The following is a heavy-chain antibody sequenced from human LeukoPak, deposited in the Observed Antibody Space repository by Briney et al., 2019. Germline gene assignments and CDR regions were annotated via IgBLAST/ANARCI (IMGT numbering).Heavy chain of an antibody. Sequence: PSETLSPTCTVSGGSISSISYYWGWIRRPPGKGLKWIGSTFYSGSTYYNPSLKSRVTISVDTSKNQFSLKLSSVTAADTAVYYCARQAVGATGVNWFDPWGQGTLVTVSS. CDR2: TFYSGST. CDR3: ARQAVGATGVNWFDP. V-gene: IGHV4-39*01. D-gene: IGHD1-26*01. CDR1: GGSISSISYY. J-gene: IGHJ5*02.